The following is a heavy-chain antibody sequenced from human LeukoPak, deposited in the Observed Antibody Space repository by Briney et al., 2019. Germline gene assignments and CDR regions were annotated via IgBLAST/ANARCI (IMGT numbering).Heavy chain of an antibody. D-gene: IGHD3-22*01. CDR1: GGSISSSNW. CDR2: IYHSGST. J-gene: IGHJ4*02. V-gene: IGHV4-4*02. CDR3: ARGADYYDSSGYYGY. Sequence: SETLSLTCAVSGGSISSSNWWSWVRQPPGKGLEWIGEIYHSGSTNYNPSLKSRVTISVDKSKNQFSLKLSSVTAADTAVYYCARGADYYDSSGYYGYWGQGTLVTVSS.